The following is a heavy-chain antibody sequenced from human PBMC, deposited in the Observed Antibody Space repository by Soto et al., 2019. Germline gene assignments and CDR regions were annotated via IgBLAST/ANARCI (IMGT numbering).Heavy chain of an antibody. D-gene: IGHD2-2*01. CDR1: GGSFSGYY. J-gene: IGHJ4*02. Sequence: QVQLQQWGAGLLKPSETLSLTCAVYGGSFSGYYWSWIRQPPGKGLEWIGEINHSGSTNYNPSLKSRVTISVDTSKSQFSLKLSSVTAADTAVYYCARLMVVPAASLDYWGQGTLVTVSS. CDR2: INHSGST. CDR3: ARLMVVPAASLDY. V-gene: IGHV4-34*01.